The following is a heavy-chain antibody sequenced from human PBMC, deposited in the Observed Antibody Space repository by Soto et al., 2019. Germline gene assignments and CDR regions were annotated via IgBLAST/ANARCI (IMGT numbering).Heavy chain of an antibody. CDR1: GGSFSSNSYY. J-gene: IGHJ6*02. D-gene: IGHD6-19*01. CDR2: IYYSGST. V-gene: IGHV4-61*01. Sequence: QVQLQESGPGLVKPSETLSLTCTVSGGSFSSNSYYWSWMRQSPGKGLEWLGYIYYSGSTSYNPSLKSRGTISVDPSKNQFSLNLYAVTAADTAVYYCARQWRPNPYYYYGIDVWGQGTTVTVSS. CDR3: ARQWRPNPYYYYGIDV.